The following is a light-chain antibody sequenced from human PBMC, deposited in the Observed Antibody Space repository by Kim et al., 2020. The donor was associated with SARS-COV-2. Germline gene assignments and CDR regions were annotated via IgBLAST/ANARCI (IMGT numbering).Light chain of an antibody. CDR1: SSNTGAGDD. Sequence: QRVTISCAGSSSNTGAGDDVRWYQQLPGTAPKPLIYGNSNRPSGVPDRFSGSKSGTSASLAITGLQAEDEADYYCQSYDSSLSGVVFGGGTQLTVL. V-gene: IGLV1-40*01. CDR3: QSYDSSLSGVV. J-gene: IGLJ2*01. CDR2: GNS.